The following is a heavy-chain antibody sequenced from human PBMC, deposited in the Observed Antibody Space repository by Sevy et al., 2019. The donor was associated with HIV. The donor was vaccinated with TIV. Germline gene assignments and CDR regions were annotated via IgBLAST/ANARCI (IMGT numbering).Heavy chain of an antibody. CDR3: ASMTTRTGDFDY. CDR2: IYDSGST. D-gene: IGHD1-1*01. Sequence: SETLSLTCTVSGGCISSYYWSWIRQPPGKGLEWIGYIYDSGSTNYNPALKSRVTISVDTSKNQFSLKLSSVTAADTAVYDCASMTTRTGDFDYWGQGTLVTVSS. CDR1: GGCISSYY. V-gene: IGHV4-59*08. J-gene: IGHJ4*02.